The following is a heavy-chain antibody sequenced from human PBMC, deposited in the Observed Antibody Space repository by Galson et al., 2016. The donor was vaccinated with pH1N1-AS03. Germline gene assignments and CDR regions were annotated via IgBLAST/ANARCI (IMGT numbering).Heavy chain of an antibody. V-gene: IGHV3-23*01. D-gene: IGHD3/OR15-3a*01. CDR3: ARGTGSPHWFDP. Sequence: SLRLSCAASGFRLTSIAMTWVRQAPGKGLEWVSGVVTSGDTYFADSVKGRFSISRDDSKNTVYLQLNSLRAEDTAIYYCARGTGSPHWFDPWGQGTFVTVSA. J-gene: IGHJ5*02. CDR2: VVTSGDT. CDR1: GFRLTSIA.